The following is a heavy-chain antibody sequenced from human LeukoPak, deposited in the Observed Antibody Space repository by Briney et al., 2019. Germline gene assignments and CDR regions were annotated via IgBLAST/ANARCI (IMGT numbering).Heavy chain of an antibody. CDR2: ISYTGTYI. V-gene: IGHV3-21*01. Sequence: GGSLRLSCAASAFSLNAYNMNWVRQAPGKGLEWVSSISYTGTYIYYADSVKGRFTISRDNAKNSLYLQMNSLRAEDTAVYHCATRLCSTSGCRAYSQYSLDIWGRGTTVTVSS. J-gene: IGHJ6*04. CDR3: ATRLCSTSGCRAYSQYSLDI. D-gene: IGHD2-8*01. CDR1: AFSLNAYN.